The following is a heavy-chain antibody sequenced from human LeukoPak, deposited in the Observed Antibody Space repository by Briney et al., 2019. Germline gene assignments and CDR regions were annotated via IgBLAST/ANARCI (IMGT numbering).Heavy chain of an antibody. CDR3: TRDPLRYLRVGHYDY. D-gene: IGHD3-9*01. Sequence: GGSLRLSCAASGFTLSTSAMNWVRQVPGKALEWASSIDYDSSHIYYAASVRGRFTISRDNARDSVYLQMDSLRVEDTAVYYCTRDPLRYLRVGHYDYWGQGTLVAVSS. J-gene: IGHJ4*02. V-gene: IGHV3-21*04. CDR2: IDYDSSHI. CDR1: GFTLSTSA.